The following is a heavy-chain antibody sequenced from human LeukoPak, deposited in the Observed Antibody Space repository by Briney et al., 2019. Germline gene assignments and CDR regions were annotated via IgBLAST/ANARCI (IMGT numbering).Heavy chain of an antibody. D-gene: IGHD2-2*01. CDR2: MSSDETKK. CDR1: GFTFSSYA. CDR3: AGDSLPASGYFDF. Sequence: GRSLRLSCAASGFTFSSYAMHWVRQAPGKGLEWVSVMSSDETKKYYADSVKGRFTISRDISKNTLYLQMSSLRVEDTALYYCAGDSLPASGYFDFWGQGTLVTVSS. V-gene: IGHV3-30-3*01. J-gene: IGHJ4*02.